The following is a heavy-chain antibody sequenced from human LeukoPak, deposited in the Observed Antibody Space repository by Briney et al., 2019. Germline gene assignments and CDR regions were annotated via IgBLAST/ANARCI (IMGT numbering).Heavy chain of an antibody. Sequence: SETLSLTCAVSGGPFTGYYWSWIRQPPGKGLEWIGEINHGGSTNYNPSLKSRVTMSVDTSKNHFSLKLSSVTAADTAVYFCAREGRMSMGIEYWGQGTLVTVSS. D-gene: IGHD4/OR15-4a*01. J-gene: IGHJ4*02. CDR2: INHGGST. CDR1: GGPFTGYY. V-gene: IGHV4-34*01. CDR3: AREGRMSMGIEY.